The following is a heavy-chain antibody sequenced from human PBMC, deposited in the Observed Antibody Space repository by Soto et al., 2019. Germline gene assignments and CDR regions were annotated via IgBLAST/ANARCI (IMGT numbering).Heavy chain of an antibody. CDR3: AKDPHYGDYASDY. Sequence: GSLRLSCAASGFTFSSYSMSWVLHAPGNWLEWVSAISGSGGSTYYADSVKGRFTISRDNSKNTLYLQMNSLRAEDTAVYYCAKDPHYGDYASDYWGQGTLVTVSS. V-gene: IGHV3-23*01. J-gene: IGHJ4*02. D-gene: IGHD4-17*01. CDR2: ISGSGGST. CDR1: GFTFSSYS.